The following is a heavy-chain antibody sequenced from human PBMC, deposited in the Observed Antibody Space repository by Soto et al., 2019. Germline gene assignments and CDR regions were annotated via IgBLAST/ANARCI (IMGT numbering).Heavy chain of an antibody. CDR1: GFTFSDYY. CDR3: ARSVLGPDYGGTLCDY. D-gene: IGHD4-17*01. J-gene: IGHJ4*02. Sequence: GGSLRLSCAASGFTFSDYYMSWIRQAPGKGLEWVSYISSSSSYTNYADSVKGRFTISRDNAKNSLYLQMNSLRAEDTAVYYCARSVLGPDYGGTLCDYWGQGTLVTVSS. V-gene: IGHV3-11*06. CDR2: ISSSSSYT.